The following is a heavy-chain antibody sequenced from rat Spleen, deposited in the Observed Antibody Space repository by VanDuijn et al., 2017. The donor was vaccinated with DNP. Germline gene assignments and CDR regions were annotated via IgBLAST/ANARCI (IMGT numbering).Heavy chain of an antibody. J-gene: IGHJ2*01. V-gene: IGHV3-1*01. CDR3: ARWTRYFDY. CDR2: ISYSGST. D-gene: IGHD1-7*01. Sequence: EVQLQESGSGLVKPSQSLSLTCSVTGYSITSNYWGWIRKFPGNKMEYVGHISYSGSTTYNPSLKSRISITRDTSKNLFFLHLNSVTTEDTATYYCARWTRYFDYWGQGVKVTVSS. CDR1: GYSITSNY.